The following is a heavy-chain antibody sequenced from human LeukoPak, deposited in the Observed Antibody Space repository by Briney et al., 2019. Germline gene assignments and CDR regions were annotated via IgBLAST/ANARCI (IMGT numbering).Heavy chain of an antibody. CDR2: ISSSGSTI. J-gene: IGHJ6*04. CDR1: GFTFSSYE. CDR3: AELGITMIGGV. D-gene: IGHD3-10*02. V-gene: IGHV3-48*03. Sequence: GGSLRLSCAASGFTFSSYEMNWVRQVPGKGLEWVSYISSSGSTIYYADSVKGRFTISGDNAKNSLYLQMSSLRAEDTAVYYCAELGITMIGGVWGKGTTVTISS.